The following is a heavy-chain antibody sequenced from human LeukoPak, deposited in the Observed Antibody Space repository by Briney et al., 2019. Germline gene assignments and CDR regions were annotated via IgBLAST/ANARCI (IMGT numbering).Heavy chain of an antibody. Sequence: ASVKVSCKASGYTFTSYDINWVRQATGQGLEWMGWMNPNSGNTGYAQKCQGRVTMTRNTSISTAYMELSSLRSEDTAVYYCARGVIAARLTNTHWGQGTLVTVSS. D-gene: IGHD6-6*01. V-gene: IGHV1-8*01. CDR1: GYTFTSYD. CDR3: ARGVIAARLTNTH. CDR2: MNPNSGNT. J-gene: IGHJ4*02.